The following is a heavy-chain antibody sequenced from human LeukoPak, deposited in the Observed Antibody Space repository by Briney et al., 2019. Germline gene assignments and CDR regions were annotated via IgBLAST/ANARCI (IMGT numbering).Heavy chain of an antibody. Sequence: ASVKVSCKASGYTFTTYYMHWVRQAPGQGLEWMGIINPSGGSTSYAQKFQGRVTMTRDTSTSTVYMEVSSLRSEDTAVYYCARDEGYCSGTNCYLFADWGQGTLVTVSS. J-gene: IGHJ4*02. CDR2: INPSGGST. CDR1: GYTFTTYY. V-gene: IGHV1-46*03. D-gene: IGHD2-2*01. CDR3: ARDEGYCSGTNCYLFAD.